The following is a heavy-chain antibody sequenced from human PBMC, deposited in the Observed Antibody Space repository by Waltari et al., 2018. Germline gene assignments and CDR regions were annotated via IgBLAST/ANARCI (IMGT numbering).Heavy chain of an antibody. CDR2: ISYSGRT. CDR1: GGSISSSSYY. CDR3: ARHPPHGGLGELSVDY. V-gene: IGHV4-39*01. J-gene: IGHJ4*02. D-gene: IGHD3-16*02. Sequence: QLQLQESGPGLVKPSETLSLTCTVSGGSISSSSYYWGWIRQPPGKGLEWIGSISYSGRTYYHPSLKSRVTISVDTSKNQFSLKLSSVTDADTSVYYCARHPPHGGLGELSVDYWGQGTLVTVSS.